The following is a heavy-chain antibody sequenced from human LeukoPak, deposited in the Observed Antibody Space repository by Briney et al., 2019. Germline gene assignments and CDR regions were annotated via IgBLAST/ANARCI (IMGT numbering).Heavy chain of an antibody. CDR1: GFTFSSYW. Sequence: GGTLRLSCAASGFTFSSYWMSWVRQAPGKGLEWVANIKQDGSEKYYVDSVKGRFTISRDNAKNSLYLQMNSLRAEDTAVYYCAREGFDWNSRAFDPWGQGTLVTVSS. J-gene: IGHJ5*02. CDR3: AREGFDWNSRAFDP. CDR2: IKQDGSEK. D-gene: IGHD1-7*01. V-gene: IGHV3-7*01.